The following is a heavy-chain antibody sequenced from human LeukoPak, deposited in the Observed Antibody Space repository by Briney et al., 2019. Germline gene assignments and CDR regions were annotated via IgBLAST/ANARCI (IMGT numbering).Heavy chain of an antibody. V-gene: IGHV4-39*07. CDR3: ARGSWSSSWRPNFDY. D-gene: IGHD6-13*01. CDR1: GGSISSNIHY. J-gene: IGHJ4*02. Sequence: SETLSLTCTVSGGSISSNIHYWGWLRQPPGKGLEWIGTVYHSGSAYYNPSLKSRVTISVDTSKNQFSLKLSSVTAADTAVYYCARGSWSSSWRPNFDYWGQGTLVTVSS. CDR2: VYHSGSA.